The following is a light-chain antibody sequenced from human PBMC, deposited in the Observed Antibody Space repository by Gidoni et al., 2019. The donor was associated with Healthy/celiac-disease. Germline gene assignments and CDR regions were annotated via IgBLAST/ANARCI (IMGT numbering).Light chain of an antibody. J-gene: IGLJ2*01. V-gene: IGLV3-1*01. CDR1: KLGDKY. CDR2: QDT. CDR3: QAWDSSTVI. Sequence: SYELTQPPSVSVSPGQTASITCSGDKLGDKYASWYQQKAGQSPVVVIYQDTNRPSGIPDRFSGSNSGNTATLTISGTQAMDEADYYCQAWDSSTVIFGGGTKLXVX.